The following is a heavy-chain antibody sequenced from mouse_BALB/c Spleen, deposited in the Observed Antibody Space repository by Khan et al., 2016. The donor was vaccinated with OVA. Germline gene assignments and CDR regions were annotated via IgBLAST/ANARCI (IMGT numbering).Heavy chain of an antibody. CDR3: ARQPYYHYYIMDY. V-gene: IGHV2-6-1*01. CDR2: IWSDGSA. D-gene: IGHD2-10*01. J-gene: IGHJ4*01. CDR1: GFSLTNYG. Sequence: QVQLKDSGPGLVAPSQSLSITCTISGFSLTNYGVHWVRQPPGKGLEWLVVIWSDGSATYNSALKSRLSISKDNSKKQVFLKMNSLQTDDTAMYYCARQPYYHYYIMDYWGQGTSVTVSS.